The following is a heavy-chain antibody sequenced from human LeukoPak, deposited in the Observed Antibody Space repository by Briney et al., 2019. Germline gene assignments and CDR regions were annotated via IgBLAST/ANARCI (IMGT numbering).Heavy chain of an antibody. CDR3: TGDNFDSSVKFDY. CDR1: GFTFSSYG. Sequence: PGRSLRLSCAASGFTFSSYGMHWVRQASGKGLEWVGRIRSKANNYATAYAASVKGRFTISRDDSKNTAYLQMNSLKTEDTAVYYCTGDNFDSSVKFDYWGQGTLVTVSS. CDR2: IRSKANNYAT. J-gene: IGHJ4*02. D-gene: IGHD3-22*01. V-gene: IGHV3-73*01.